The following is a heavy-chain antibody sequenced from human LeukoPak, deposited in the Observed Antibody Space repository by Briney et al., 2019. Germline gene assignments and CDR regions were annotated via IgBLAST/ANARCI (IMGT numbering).Heavy chain of an antibody. D-gene: IGHD1-1*01. CDR1: GGTFSSYA. CDR2: ISAYNGNT. J-gene: IGHJ4*02. Sequence: GSSVKVSCKASGGTFSSYAISWVRQAPGQGLEWMGWISAYNGNTNYAQKLQGRVTMTTDTSTSTAYMELRSLRSDDTAVYYCASGVRKVDYWGQGTLVTVSS. V-gene: IGHV1-18*01. CDR3: ASGVRKVDY.